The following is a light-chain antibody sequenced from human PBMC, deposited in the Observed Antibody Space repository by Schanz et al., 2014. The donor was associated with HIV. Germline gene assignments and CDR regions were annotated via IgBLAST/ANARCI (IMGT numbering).Light chain of an antibody. J-gene: IGKJ1*01. CDR3: QQYGSPPWT. Sequence: EIVLTQSPGTLSLSPGDRATLSCRASQSVSNRYLAWYQQKRGQAPRLLIYGASSRATGIPDRFSGSGSGTDFTLTISSVEPEDYAMYYCQQYGSPPWTFGQGTKVEVK. CDR1: QSVSNRY. V-gene: IGKV3-20*01. CDR2: GAS.